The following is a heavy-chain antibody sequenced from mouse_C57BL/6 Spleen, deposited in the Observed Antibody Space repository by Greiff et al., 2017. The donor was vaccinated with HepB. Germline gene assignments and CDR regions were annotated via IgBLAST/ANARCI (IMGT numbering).Heavy chain of an antibody. V-gene: IGHV1-15*01. D-gene: IGHD3-2*02. J-gene: IGHJ3*01. CDR3: TRQLRLSGFAY. CDR2: IDPETGGT. Sequence: VQLQQSGAELVRPGASVTLSCKASGYTFTDYEMHWVKQTPVHGLEWIGAIDPETGGTAYNQKFKGKAILTADKSSSTAYMELRSLTSVDSAVYYCTRQLRLSGFAYWGQGTLVTVSA. CDR1: GYTFTDYE.